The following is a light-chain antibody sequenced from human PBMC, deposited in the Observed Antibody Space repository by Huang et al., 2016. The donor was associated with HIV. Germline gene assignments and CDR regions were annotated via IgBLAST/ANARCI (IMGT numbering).Light chain of an antibody. CDR1: QSVSNE. Sequence: EIVMTQSPGTLSVSPGERATLSCRASQSVSNEVAWFQQKPGQAPRLLIYGANIRPSGTPAGFSGSGSGTEFTLTISSLQSGDFAIYYCQQYNDWPWTFGQGTKVEIK. CDR2: GAN. J-gene: IGKJ1*01. V-gene: IGKV3-15*01. CDR3: QQYNDWPWT.